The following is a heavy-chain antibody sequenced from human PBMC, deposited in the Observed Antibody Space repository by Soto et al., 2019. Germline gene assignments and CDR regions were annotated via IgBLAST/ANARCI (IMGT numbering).Heavy chain of an antibody. CDR2: ISYDGSNK. CDR1: GFTFSSCA. J-gene: IGHJ4*02. CDR3: ANAAAAEGDYFDY. V-gene: IGHV3-30-3*01. Sequence: GGSLRLSCAASGFTFSSCAMHWVRQAPGKGLEWVAVISYDGSNKYYADSVKGRFTISRDNSKNTLYLQMNSLRAEDTAVYYCANAAAAEGDYFDYWGQGTLVTVSS. D-gene: IGHD6-13*01.